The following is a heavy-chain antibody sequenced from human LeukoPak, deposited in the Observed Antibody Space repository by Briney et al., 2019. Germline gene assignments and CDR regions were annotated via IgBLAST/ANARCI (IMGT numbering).Heavy chain of an antibody. J-gene: IGHJ4*02. CDR1: GGSISSSGYY. V-gene: IGHV4-39*01. Sequence: SETLSLTCTVSGGSISSSGYYWGWIRQPPGKGLEWIGSIYYSGSTYYNPSLKSRVTISVDTSKNQFSLKLSSVTAADTAVYYCARRAINSVMFDYWGQGTLVTVSS. CDR2: IYYSGST. D-gene: IGHD3-16*01. CDR3: ARRAINSVMFDY.